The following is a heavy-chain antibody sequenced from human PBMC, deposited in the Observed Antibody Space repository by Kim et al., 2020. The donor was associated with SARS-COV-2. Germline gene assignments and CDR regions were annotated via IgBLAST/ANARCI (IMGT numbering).Heavy chain of an antibody. CDR3: ARRDFWSGYYTY. V-gene: IGHV4-34*01. CDR2: INHSGST. D-gene: IGHD3-3*01. Sequence: SETLSLTCAVYGGSFSGYYRSWIRQPPGKGLEWIGEINHSGSTNYNPSLKSRVTISVDTSKNQFSLKLSSVTAADTAVYYCARRDFWSGYYTYWGQGTLVTVSS. J-gene: IGHJ4*02. CDR1: GGSFSGYY.